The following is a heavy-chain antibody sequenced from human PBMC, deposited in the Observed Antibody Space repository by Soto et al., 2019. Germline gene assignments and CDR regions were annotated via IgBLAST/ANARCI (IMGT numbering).Heavy chain of an antibody. V-gene: IGHV3-48*01. Sequence: EVQLVESGGGLVQPGGSLRLSCAASGFTFSSYSMNWVRQAPGKGLEWASYLSSSSSTIYYADSVKGRFTISRDNAKNSLYVQMDSLRAEDTAVYYRARDTWANLGIAGDYWGEGTLITVSS. CDR2: LSSSSSTI. CDR3: ARDTWANLGIAGDY. D-gene: IGHD6-13*01. J-gene: IGHJ4*02. CDR1: GFTFSSYS.